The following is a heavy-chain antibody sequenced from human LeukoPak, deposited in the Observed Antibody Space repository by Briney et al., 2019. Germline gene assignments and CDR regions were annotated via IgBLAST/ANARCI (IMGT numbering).Heavy chain of an antibody. CDR2: IYYSGST. CDR3: ARPREQWLGNDGFDI. Sequence: SETLSLTCSVSGGSMNNYYWTWIRQPPGKGLEWIGYIYYSGSTNYNPSLKSRVTISVDTPKSQFSLNLSSVTAADSAVYYCARPREQWLGNDGFDIWGQGTMVTVSS. J-gene: IGHJ3*02. CDR1: GGSMNNYY. D-gene: IGHD6-19*01. V-gene: IGHV4-59*08.